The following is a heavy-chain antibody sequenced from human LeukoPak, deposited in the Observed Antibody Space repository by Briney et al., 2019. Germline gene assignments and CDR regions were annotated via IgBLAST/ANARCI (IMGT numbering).Heavy chain of an antibody. CDR3: ARHQYYDFWSGYYPRYYFDY. D-gene: IGHD3-3*01. Sequence: SGTLSLTCTVSGGSISSYYWSWIRQPPGKGLEWIGYIYYSGSTNYNPSLKSRVTISVDTSKNQFSLKLSSVTAADTAVYYCARHQYYDFWSGYYPRYYFDYWGQGTLVTVSS. CDR1: GGSISSYY. J-gene: IGHJ4*02. V-gene: IGHV4-59*08. CDR2: IYYSGST.